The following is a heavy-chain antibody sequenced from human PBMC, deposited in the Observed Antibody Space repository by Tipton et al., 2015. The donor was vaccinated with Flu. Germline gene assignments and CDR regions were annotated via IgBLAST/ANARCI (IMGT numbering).Heavy chain of an antibody. CDR3: ARDDAFDI. Sequence: SLRLSCAASGFTFDAYAMHWVRQAPGKGLEWVSGLGWNSGDIRYADSVKGRFTISRDNAKNSLYLQMNSLIPEDTGLYYCARDDAFDIWGQGTMVTVAS. CDR2: LGWNSGDI. V-gene: IGHV3-9*01. CDR1: GFTFDAYA. J-gene: IGHJ3*02.